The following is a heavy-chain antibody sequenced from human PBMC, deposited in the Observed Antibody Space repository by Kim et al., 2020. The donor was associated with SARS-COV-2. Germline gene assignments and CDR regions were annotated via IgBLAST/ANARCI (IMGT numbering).Heavy chain of an antibody. Sequence: SETLSLTCTVSGGYISSSSYYWGWIRQPPGKGLEWIGSIYYSGSTYYNPSLKSRVTISVDTSKNQFSLKLSSVTAADTAVYYCARRQAYYNILTGYYPDAFDIWGQGTMVTVSS. J-gene: IGHJ3*02. CDR2: IYYSGST. V-gene: IGHV4-39*01. CDR3: ARRQAYYNILTGYYPDAFDI. D-gene: IGHD3-9*01. CDR1: GGYISSSSYY.